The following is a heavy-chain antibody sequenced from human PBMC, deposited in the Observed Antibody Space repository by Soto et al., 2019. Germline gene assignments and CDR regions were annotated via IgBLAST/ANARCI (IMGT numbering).Heavy chain of an antibody. CDR1: GFTFSSYS. Sequence: GGSLRRSCAASGFTFSSYSMNWVRQAPGKGLEWVSSISSSSSYIYYADSVKGRFTISRDNAKNSLYLQMNSLRAEDTAVYYCARDSPPYCSSTSCVLWFDPWGQGTLVTVSS. D-gene: IGHD2-2*01. V-gene: IGHV3-21*01. CDR2: ISSSSSYI. J-gene: IGHJ5*02. CDR3: ARDSPPYCSSTSCVLWFDP.